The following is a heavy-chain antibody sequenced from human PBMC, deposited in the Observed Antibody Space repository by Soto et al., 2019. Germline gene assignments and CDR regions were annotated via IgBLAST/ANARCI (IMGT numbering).Heavy chain of an antibody. D-gene: IGHD3-10*01. V-gene: IGHV3-23*01. J-gene: IGHJ4*02. CDR3: AKGGGYYGSGSYPFCY. CDR1: GFTFSSYA. CDR2: INSSGGST. Sequence: EVQLLESGGGLVQPGGSLRLSCAASGFTFSSYAMSWVRQAPGKGLEWVSTINSSGGSTYYADSVKGRFTISRDNSKPTRYRQMNSLRAEDTAVYYCAKGGGYYGSGSYPFCYWGQGTLVTVSS.